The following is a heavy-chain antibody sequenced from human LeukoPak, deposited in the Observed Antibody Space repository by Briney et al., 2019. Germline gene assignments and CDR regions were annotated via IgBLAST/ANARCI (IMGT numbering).Heavy chain of an antibody. D-gene: IGHD6-6*01. CDR1: SFLVSKNY. V-gene: IGHV3-23*01. CDR2: ISGSGGST. Sequence: GGSLSLLCAASSFLVSKNYMNCARQAPGKGVVWVSYISGSGGSTYYADYVKGGFTIFRDNSKNTLYLQMNSLRAEDTAVYYCAKDRSSSSADFDYWGQGTLVTVSS. J-gene: IGHJ4*02. CDR3: AKDRSSSSADFDY.